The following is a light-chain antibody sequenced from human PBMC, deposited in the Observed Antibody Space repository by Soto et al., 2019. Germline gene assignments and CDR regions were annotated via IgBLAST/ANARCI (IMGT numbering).Light chain of an antibody. CDR3: QQYGSSSWT. Sequence: EIVLTQSPGTLSLSPGERATLSCRASQSVSSSYLAWYQQKPGQAPRLLIYDTSSRATAIPDRFSGSGSGTDFTLTISRPEPEDFAVYYCQQYGSSSWTFGQGTKVEIK. CDR2: DTS. J-gene: IGKJ1*01. V-gene: IGKV3-20*01. CDR1: QSVSSSY.